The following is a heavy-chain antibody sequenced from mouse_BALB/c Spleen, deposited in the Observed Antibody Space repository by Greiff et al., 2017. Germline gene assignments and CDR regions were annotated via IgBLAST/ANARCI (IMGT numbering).Heavy chain of an antibody. CDR3: TRGGLPRLSFDY. Sequence: EVQLQQSGTVLARPGASVKMSCKASGYTFTSYWMHWVKQRPGQGLEWIGAIYPGNSDTSYTQKFKGKAKLTAVTSTSTAYMELSSLTNEDSAVYYCTRGGLPRLSFDYWGQGTTLTVSS. CDR1: GYTFTSYW. D-gene: IGHD1-1*01. CDR2: IYPGNSDT. V-gene: IGHV1-5*01. J-gene: IGHJ2*01.